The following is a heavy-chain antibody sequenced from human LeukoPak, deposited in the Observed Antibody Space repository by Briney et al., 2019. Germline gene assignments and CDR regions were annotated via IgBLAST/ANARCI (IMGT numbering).Heavy chain of an antibody. CDR1: GYTLTELS. D-gene: IGHD2-15*01. V-gene: IGHV1-24*01. CDR3: ATAIVVVVASTAAFDI. J-gene: IGHJ3*02. Sequence: ASVKVSCKVSGYTLTELSMHWVRQAPGKGLEWMGGFDPEDGETIYAQKFQGRVTMTEDTSTDTAYMELTSLRPEDTAVYYCATAIVVVVASTAAFDIWGQGTMVTVFS. CDR2: FDPEDGET.